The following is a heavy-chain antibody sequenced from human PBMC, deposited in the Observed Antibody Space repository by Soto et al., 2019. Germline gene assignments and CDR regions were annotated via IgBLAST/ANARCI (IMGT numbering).Heavy chain of an antibody. V-gene: IGHV4-31*03. CDR3: SRGIRV. CDR1: GGSINSGGYC. J-gene: IGHJ4*02. D-gene: IGHD5-18*01. CDR2: ISYGGST. Sequence: QVQLQESGPGLVKPSQTLSLTCTVSGGSINSGGYCWSWIRQHPGKGLDWIGCISYGGSTSYNPSLKSRVTISVDTSKNQFSLKLTSVTAADTALYYCSRGIRVWGQGALITVSS.